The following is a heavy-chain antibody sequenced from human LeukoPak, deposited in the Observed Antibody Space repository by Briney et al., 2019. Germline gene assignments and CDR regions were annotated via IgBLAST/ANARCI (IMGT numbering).Heavy chain of an antibody. Sequence: GGSLRLSCAASGFTFSSYEMNWVRQAPGKGLEWVSYISSSGSTIYYADSVKGRFTISRDNAKNSLYLQMNSLRAEDTAVYYCARGDIVVVPAAMEGEYYYYYYMDVWGKGTTVTISS. CDR2: ISSSGSTI. D-gene: IGHD2-2*01. CDR1: GFTFSSYE. CDR3: ARGDIVVVPAAMEGEYYYYYYMDV. J-gene: IGHJ6*03. V-gene: IGHV3-48*03.